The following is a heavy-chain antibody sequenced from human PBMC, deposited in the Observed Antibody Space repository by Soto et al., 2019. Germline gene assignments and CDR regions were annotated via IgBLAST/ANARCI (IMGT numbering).Heavy chain of an antibody. J-gene: IGHJ4*02. CDR1: GGSISSGLHY. CDR3: ARGMPYYFDY. Sequence: QVQLQESGPGLVKPSQTLSLTCTVSGGSISSGLHYWSWIRQRPGKGLEWIAYIYNTGSTYYNPSLKSRITLSVDTSNNQSSLKMSSVTAADTAVHYCARGMPYYFDYWGQGSMFTVSS. D-gene: IGHD2-2*01. CDR2: IYNTGST. V-gene: IGHV4-31*03.